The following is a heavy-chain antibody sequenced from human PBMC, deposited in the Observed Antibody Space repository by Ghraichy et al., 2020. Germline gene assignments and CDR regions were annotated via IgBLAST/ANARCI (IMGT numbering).Heavy chain of an antibody. CDR1: GGSISSSSYY. CDR2: IYYSGST. Sequence: SETLSLTCTVSGGSISSSSYYWGWIRQPPGKGLEWIWSIYYSGSTYYNPSLKSGVTISVDTSKNQFSLKLNSVTAADTAVYYCARHFDTAVGSVTFGGVIVREDVWGKGTTVTPSS. J-gene: IGHJ6*04. CDR3: ARHFDTAVGSVTFGGVIVREDV. D-gene: IGHD3-16*02. V-gene: IGHV4-39*01.